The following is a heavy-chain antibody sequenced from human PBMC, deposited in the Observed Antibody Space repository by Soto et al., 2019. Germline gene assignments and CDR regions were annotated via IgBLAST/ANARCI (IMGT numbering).Heavy chain of an antibody. D-gene: IGHD5-12*01. V-gene: IGHV3-15*07. CDR3: TTGRRGYSGYDPSGNYYYYGMDV. CDR2: IKSKTDGGTT. Sequence: GGSLRLSCAASGFTFSNAWMNWVRQAPGKGLEWVGRIKSKTDGGTTDYAAPVKGRFTISRDDSKNTLYLQMNSLKTEDTAVYYCTTGRRGYSGYDPSGNYYYYGMDVWGQGTTVTVSS. J-gene: IGHJ6*02. CDR1: GFTFSNAW.